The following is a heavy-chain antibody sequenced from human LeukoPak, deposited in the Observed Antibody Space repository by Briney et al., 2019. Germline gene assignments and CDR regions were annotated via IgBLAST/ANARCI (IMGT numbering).Heavy chain of an antibody. V-gene: IGHV1-69*13. D-gene: IGHD6-13*01. J-gene: IGHJ4*02. CDR3: ARLIAAATDY. CDR1: GGTFSNYA. Sequence: SVKVSCKASGGTFSNYAISWVRQAPGQGLEWMGGIIPIFGTANYAQKFQGRVTITADESTSTAYMELSSLRSEDTAVYYCARLIAAATDYWGQGTQVTVSS. CDR2: IIPIFGTA.